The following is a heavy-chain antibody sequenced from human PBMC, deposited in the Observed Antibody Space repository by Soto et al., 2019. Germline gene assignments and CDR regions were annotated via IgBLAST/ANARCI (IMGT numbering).Heavy chain of an antibody. CDR3: ARDQSTSWHSVWFDP. J-gene: IGHJ5*02. Sequence: GGSLRLSCAASGFTFSSYWMHWVRQAPGKGLVWVSRINSDGTSISYADSVKGRFTISRDNAKNTLYVQMNSLRAEDTAVYYCARDQSTSWHSVWFDPWGQGTLVTVSS. CDR2: INSDGTSI. D-gene: IGHD6-13*01. V-gene: IGHV3-74*01. CDR1: GFTFSSYW.